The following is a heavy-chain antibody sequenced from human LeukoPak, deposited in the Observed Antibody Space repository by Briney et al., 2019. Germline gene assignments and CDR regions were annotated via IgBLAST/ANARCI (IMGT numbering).Heavy chain of an antibody. CDR3: ARDYYDTSNYRYDVFDI. Sequence: GASVKVSCKASGYSFSNFGLAWVRQAPGQGLEWMGWISGFDGRTNYAQTLQDRVTMTTDTSTSTAYMELRSLRSDDTAVYYCARDYYDTSNYRYDVFDIWGQGTVLTVSS. CDR1: GYSFSNFG. D-gene: IGHD3-22*01. V-gene: IGHV1-18*01. CDR2: ISGFDGRT. J-gene: IGHJ3*02.